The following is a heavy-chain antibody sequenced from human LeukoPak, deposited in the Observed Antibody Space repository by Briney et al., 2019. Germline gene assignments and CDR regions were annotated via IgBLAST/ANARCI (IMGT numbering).Heavy chain of an antibody. CDR1: GGTFSSYG. D-gene: IGHD3-3*01. CDR2: IIPIFGTA. Sequence: SVKVSCKASGGTFSSYGINWVRQAPGQGLEWMGGIIPIFGTANYAQKFQGRVTITADESTSTAYMELSSLRSEDTAVYYCARGNGVRFLEWLVWFDPWGQGTLVTVSS. CDR3: ARGNGVRFLEWLVWFDP. V-gene: IGHV1-69*13. J-gene: IGHJ5*02.